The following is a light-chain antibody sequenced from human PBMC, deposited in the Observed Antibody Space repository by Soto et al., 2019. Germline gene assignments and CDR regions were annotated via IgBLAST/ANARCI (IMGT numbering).Light chain of an antibody. V-gene: IGKV1-39*01. Sequence: DIQMTQSPSSLSASVGDRFTITCRASRSISSYLNWYQQKPGKAPKLLIYAASSLQSGVPSRFSGSGSGTDFTLTISSLQPEDFATYYCQQSYSTPITFGQGTRLEIK. CDR3: QQSYSTPIT. CDR2: AAS. J-gene: IGKJ5*01. CDR1: RSISSY.